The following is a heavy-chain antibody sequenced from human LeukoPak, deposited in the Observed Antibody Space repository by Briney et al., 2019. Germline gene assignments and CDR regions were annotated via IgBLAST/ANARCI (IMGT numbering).Heavy chain of an antibody. V-gene: IGHV4-38-2*02. CDR1: GYSISSGYF. J-gene: IGHJ4*02. D-gene: IGHD5-18*01. CDR2: IYHSGST. Sequence: SETLSLTCTVSGYSISSGYFWGWIRQPPGKGLEWIGSIYHSGSTNYNPSLKSRVTISVDTSKNQFSLKLSSVTAADTAVYYCARSGGAIQLWAFDYWGQGTLVTVSS. CDR3: ARSGGAIQLWAFDY.